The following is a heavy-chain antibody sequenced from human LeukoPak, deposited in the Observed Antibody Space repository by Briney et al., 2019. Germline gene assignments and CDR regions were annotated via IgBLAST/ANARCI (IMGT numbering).Heavy chain of an antibody. CDR3: ARAARQGFTMIVVPFFYFDL. J-gene: IGHJ2*01. D-gene: IGHD3-22*01. CDR1: GGSISSGASD. Sequence: SETLSLTCTVSGGSISSGASDWGWFRQHPTRGLEWVGYIKHSGSTYYNPSLGSRVTMSVDTSKNQFSLKLSSVTAADSAVYYCARAARQGFTMIVVPFFYFDLWGRGTLVTVSS. CDR2: IKHSGST. V-gene: IGHV4-31*03.